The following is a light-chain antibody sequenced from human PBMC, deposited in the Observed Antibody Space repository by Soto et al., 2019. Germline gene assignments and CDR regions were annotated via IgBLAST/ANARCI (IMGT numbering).Light chain of an antibody. CDR2: DAS. CDR3: QQRSNWPQLT. Sequence: EIVLTQSPATLSLSPGERATISRRASQSVSSYLAWYQQKPGQAPRLLIYDASNRATGIPARFSGSGSGTDFTLTISSLEPEDFAVYYCQQRSNWPQLTFGGGTKVDIK. V-gene: IGKV3-11*01. J-gene: IGKJ4*01. CDR1: QSVSSY.